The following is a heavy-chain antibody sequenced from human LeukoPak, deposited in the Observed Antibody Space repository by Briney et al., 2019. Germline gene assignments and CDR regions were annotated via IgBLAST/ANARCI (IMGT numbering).Heavy chain of an antibody. Sequence: PGGSLRLSCAASGFTFSSYWMSWVRQAPGKGLEWVANIKKDGSEKYYVDSVKGRFTISRDNAKNSLFLQMNSLRAEDTALYYCARAPGVNYYYYMDVWGKGTTVTVSS. CDR2: IKKDGSEK. J-gene: IGHJ6*03. V-gene: IGHV3-7*03. CDR3: ARAPGVNYYYYMDV. D-gene: IGHD2-8*01. CDR1: GFTFSSYW.